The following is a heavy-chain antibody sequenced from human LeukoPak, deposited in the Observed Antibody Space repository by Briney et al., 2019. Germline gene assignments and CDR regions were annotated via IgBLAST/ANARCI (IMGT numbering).Heavy chain of an antibody. Sequence: GASVKVSCKASGYTFTGYYMHWVRQAPGQGLEWMGWINPNSGGTNYAQKFQGRVTMTRDTSISTAYMELSRLRSDDTAVYYCASGGYCSSTSCLRSWFDPWGKGTTVTVSS. V-gene: IGHV1-2*02. CDR3: ASGGYCSSTSCLRSWFDP. CDR2: INPNSGGT. CDR1: GYTFTGYY. D-gene: IGHD2-2*01. J-gene: IGHJ6*04.